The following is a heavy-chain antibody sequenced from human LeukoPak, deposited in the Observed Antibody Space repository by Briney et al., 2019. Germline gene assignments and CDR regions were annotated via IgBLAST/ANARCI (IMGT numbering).Heavy chain of an antibody. D-gene: IGHD2-21*02. CDR1: GASISSDY. Sequence: SETLSLTCTVSGASISSDYWAWIRQPPGKGLEWIGSIHYGGTTHYNPSLQSRVTISADTSKNQFALDLRSVTAADTAVYYCTRDIGDFVSDFWGQGTLVTVSS. V-gene: IGHV4-39*02. CDR3: TRDIGDFVSDF. CDR2: IHYGGTT. J-gene: IGHJ4*02.